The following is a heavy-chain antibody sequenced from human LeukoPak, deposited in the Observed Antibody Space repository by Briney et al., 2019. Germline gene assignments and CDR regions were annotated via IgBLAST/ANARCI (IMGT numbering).Heavy chain of an antibody. CDR3: AKRGEDPVDLDY. J-gene: IGHJ4*02. CDR2: ITGSGDRT. Sequence: GGSLRLSCGVSGVTFSSHGMNWVRQAPGKGLEWVSAITGSGDRTYYTDSVRGRFTVSRDNSKNTLYLQMNGLRAEDTAVYYCAKRGEDPVDLDYWGQGTLVTVSS. CDR1: GVTFSSHG. V-gene: IGHV3-23*01. D-gene: IGHD3-16*01.